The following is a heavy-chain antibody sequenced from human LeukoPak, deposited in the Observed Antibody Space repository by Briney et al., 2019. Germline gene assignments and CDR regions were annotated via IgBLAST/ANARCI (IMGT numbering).Heavy chain of an antibody. CDR2: IDSSSAYI. J-gene: IGHJ3*01. V-gene: IGHV3-21*01. CDR3: ASRYCTSTNCYAFDV. Sequence: PGGSLRLSCAASGFTFSSYSMNWVRQAPGKGLEWVSSIDSSSAYIFYADSVKGRFTISRDNAKNSLYLQMNSQRAEDTAVYYCASRYCTSTNCYAFDVWGQGTMVTVSS. D-gene: IGHD2-2*01. CDR1: GFTFSSYS.